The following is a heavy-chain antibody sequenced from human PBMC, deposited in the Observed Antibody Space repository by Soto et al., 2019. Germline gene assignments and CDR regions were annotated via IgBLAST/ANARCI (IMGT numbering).Heavy chain of an antibody. CDR2: FDPEDGET. CDR1: GYTLTELS. V-gene: IGHV1-24*01. CDR3: ATDEPRYSGSDYFGY. Sequence: ASVKVSCKVSGYTLTELSMHWVRQAPGKGLEWMGGFDPEDGETIYAQKFQGRVTMTEDTSTDTAYMELSSLRSEDTAVYYCATDEPRYSGSDYFGYWGQGTLVTVSS. D-gene: IGHD1-26*01. J-gene: IGHJ4*02.